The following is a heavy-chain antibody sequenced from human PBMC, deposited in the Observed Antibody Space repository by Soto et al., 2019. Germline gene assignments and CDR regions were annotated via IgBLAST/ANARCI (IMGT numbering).Heavy chain of an antibody. CDR2: ISSSSSYT. V-gene: IGHV3-11*06. J-gene: IGHJ4*02. Sequence: QVQLVESGGGLVKPGGSLRLSCAASGFTFSDYYMSWIRRAPGKGLEWVSYISSSSSYTNYADSVKGRFTISRDNAKNSLYLQMNSMRAEDTAVYYCARTYYGSGSYSLADYWGQGTLVTLSS. CDR1: GFTFSDYY. CDR3: ARTYYGSGSYSLADY. D-gene: IGHD3-10*01.